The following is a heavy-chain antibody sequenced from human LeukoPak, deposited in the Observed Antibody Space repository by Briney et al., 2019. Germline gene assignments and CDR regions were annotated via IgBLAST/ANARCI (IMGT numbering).Heavy chain of an antibody. V-gene: IGHV1-8*01. CDR2: MNPNSGNT. CDR1: GYTFTSYD. D-gene: IGHD2-2*01. CDR3: ARRRGYCSSTSCYYYYYYMDV. Sequence: GSSVKVSCKASGYTFTSYDINWLRQATGQGLEWMGWMNPNSGNTGYAQKFQGRVTMTRNTSISTAYMELSSLRSEDTAVYYCARRRGYCSSTSCYYYYYYMDVWGKGTTVTVSS. J-gene: IGHJ6*03.